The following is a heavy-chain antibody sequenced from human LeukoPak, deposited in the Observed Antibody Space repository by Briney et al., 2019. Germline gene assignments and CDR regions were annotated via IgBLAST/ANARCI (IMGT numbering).Heavy chain of an antibody. V-gene: IGHV3-23*01. CDR1: GFIFSTFG. J-gene: IGHJ4*02. CDR3: AKEVEGITMIVVASGYFDY. D-gene: IGHD3-22*01. Sequence: GRSLRLSCAASGFIFSTFGMHWVRQAPGKGLEWVSAISGSGGSTYYADSVKGRFTISRDNSKNTLYLQMNSLRAEDTAVYYCAKEVEGITMIVVASGYFDYWGQGTLVTVSS. CDR2: ISGSGGST.